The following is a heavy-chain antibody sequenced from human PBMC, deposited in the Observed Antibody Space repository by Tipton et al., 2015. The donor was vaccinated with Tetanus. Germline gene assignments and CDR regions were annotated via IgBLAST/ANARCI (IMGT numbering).Heavy chain of an antibody. D-gene: IGHD3-3*01. V-gene: IGHV4-31*03. J-gene: IGHJ2*01. CDR1: GGSINSGGYY. CDR2: ISHSGNT. Sequence: GLVKPSQTLSVTCTVSGGSINSGGYYWRWLRQHPGKGLEWIGEISHSGNTNHNPSLKSRVTISVDTSKNQFSLKLSSVTAADTAVYYCARDPAVLRFLEWLPDWYFALWGRGTLVTVSS. CDR3: ARDPAVLRFLEWLPDWYFAL.